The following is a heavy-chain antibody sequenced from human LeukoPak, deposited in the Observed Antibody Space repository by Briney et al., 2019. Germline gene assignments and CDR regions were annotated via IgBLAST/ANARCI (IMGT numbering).Heavy chain of an antibody. CDR2: ISSSSSYI. CDR1: GFTFSSYS. D-gene: IGHD5-18*01. CDR3: ARDGDTAMVTPFDY. J-gene: IGHJ4*02. V-gene: IGHV3-21*01. Sequence: GGSLRLSCAASGFTFSSYSMNWVRQAPGKGLEWVSSISSSSSYIYYADSVKGRFTISRDNAKNSLYLQMNSLRAEDGAVYYCARDGDTAMVTPFDYWGQGTLVTVSS.